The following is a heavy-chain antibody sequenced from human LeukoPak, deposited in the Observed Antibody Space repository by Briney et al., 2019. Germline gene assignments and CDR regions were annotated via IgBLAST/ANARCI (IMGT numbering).Heavy chain of an antibody. Sequence: TGGSLRLSCAASGFTFSSYGMHWVRQAPGKGLEWVAFIRYDGSNKYYADSVKGRFTISRDNSKNTLYLQMNSLRAEDTAVYYCARERSDSGSHFDYWGQGTLVTVSS. V-gene: IGHV3-30*02. D-gene: IGHD1-26*01. CDR2: IRYDGSNK. CDR3: ARERSDSGSHFDY. CDR1: GFTFSSYG. J-gene: IGHJ4*02.